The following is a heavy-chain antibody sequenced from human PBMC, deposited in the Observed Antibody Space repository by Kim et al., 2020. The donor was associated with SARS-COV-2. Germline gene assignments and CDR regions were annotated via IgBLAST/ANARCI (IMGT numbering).Heavy chain of an antibody. J-gene: IGHJ6*02. V-gene: IGHV3-49*03. CDR3: TRDRYDFWSGYYTTPYYYYGMDV. Sequence: GGSLRLSCTASGFTFGDYAMSWFRQAPGKGLEWVGFIRSKAYGGTTEYAASVKGRFTISRDDSKSIAYLQMNSLKTEDTAVYYCTRDRYDFWSGYYTTPYYYYGMDVWGQGTTVTVSS. CDR1: GFTFGDYA. D-gene: IGHD3-3*01. CDR2: IRSKAYGGTT.